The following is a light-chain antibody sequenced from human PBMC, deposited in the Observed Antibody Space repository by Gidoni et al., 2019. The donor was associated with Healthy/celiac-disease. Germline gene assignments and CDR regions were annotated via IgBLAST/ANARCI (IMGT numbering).Light chain of an antibody. V-gene: IGKV1-39*01. CDR3: QQGYSTPFT. CDR2: AAS. CDR1: QSISSY. Sequence: DIQMTQSPSSLSASVGARVTITCRASQSISSYLNWYQQKPGKAPKRLIYAASSLQSGVPSRFSGSGSGTDFTLTISSLQPEDFATYYCQQGYSTPFTFXPXTKEDIK. J-gene: IGKJ3*01.